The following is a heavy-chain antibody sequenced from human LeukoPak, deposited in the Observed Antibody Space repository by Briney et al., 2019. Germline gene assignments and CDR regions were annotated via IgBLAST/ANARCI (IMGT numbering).Heavy chain of an antibody. Sequence: PGGSLRLSCAASGFTVSSNYMSWVRQAPGKGLEWVSVIYSGGSTYYADSVKGRFTISRDNSKNTLYLQMNSLRAEDTAVYYCAKDWGSGWSDNYFDYWGQGTLVTVSS. CDR1: GFTVSSNY. CDR3: AKDWGSGWSDNYFDY. D-gene: IGHD6-19*01. J-gene: IGHJ4*02. CDR2: IYSGGST. V-gene: IGHV3-53*01.